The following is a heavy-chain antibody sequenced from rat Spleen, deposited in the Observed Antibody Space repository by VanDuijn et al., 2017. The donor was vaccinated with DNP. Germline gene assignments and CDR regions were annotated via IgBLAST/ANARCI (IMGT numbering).Heavy chain of an antibody. V-gene: IGHV2-41*01. CDR1: GFSLTGYN. J-gene: IGHJ4*01. CDR2: IWNTGGT. Sequence: QVQLKESGPGLVQPSQTLSLTCTVAGFSLTGYNVHWVRQPLGKGLEWMGIIWNTGGTRYNSALKSRLTIIKDTSKSQVFLKMNSLQTEDTATYYCASTLVNYGTYGYYAMDAWGQGTSVTVSS. CDR3: ASTLVNYGTYGYYAMDA. D-gene: IGHD1-3*01.